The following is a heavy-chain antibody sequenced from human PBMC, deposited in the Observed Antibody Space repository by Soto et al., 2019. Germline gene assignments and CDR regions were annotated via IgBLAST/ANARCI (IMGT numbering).Heavy chain of an antibody. J-gene: IGHJ3*02. CDR2: IWYDGSNK. CDR3: ARGSYYDFWSGYSSDAFDI. V-gene: IGHV3-33*01. CDR1: GFTFSSYG. Sequence: QVQLVESGGGVVQPGRSLRLSCAASGFTFSSYGMHWVRQAPGKGLEWVAVIWYDGSNKYYADSVKGRFTISRDNSKNTLYLQMNSLRAEDTAVYYCARGSYYDFWSGYSSDAFDIWGQGTMVTVSS. D-gene: IGHD3-3*01.